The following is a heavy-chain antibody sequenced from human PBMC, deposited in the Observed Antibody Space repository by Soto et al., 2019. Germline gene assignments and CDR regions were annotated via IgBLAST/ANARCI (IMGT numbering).Heavy chain of an antibody. V-gene: IGHV3-48*01. Sequence: PGGSLRLSCAASGFTFSRYSMNWVRQAPGKGLEWVSVIRCGGSSIYYADSVKGRFTISRDNSKNTLYLQMNSLRAEDTAVYYSARMRGVADDKYYFDYWGQGTLVTVSS. J-gene: IGHJ4*02. CDR1: GFTFSRYS. D-gene: IGHD2-15*01. CDR3: ARMRGVADDKYYFDY. CDR2: IRCGGSSI.